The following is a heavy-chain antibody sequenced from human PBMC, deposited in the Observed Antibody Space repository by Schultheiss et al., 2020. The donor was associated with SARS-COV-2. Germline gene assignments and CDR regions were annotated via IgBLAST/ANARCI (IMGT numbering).Heavy chain of an antibody. CDR1: GFTFSGYA. CDR3: ARDNYGSGHYYMDV. J-gene: IGHJ6*03. CDR2: ISGGGGST. Sequence: GGSLRLSCAASGFTFSGYAMIWVRQTPEKGLKWVSSISGGGGSTYYTDSVKGRFTISRDNSKNTVYLEMNSLRAEDTAVYYCARDNYGSGHYYMDVWGKGTTVTVSS. D-gene: IGHD3-10*01. V-gene: IGHV3-23*01.